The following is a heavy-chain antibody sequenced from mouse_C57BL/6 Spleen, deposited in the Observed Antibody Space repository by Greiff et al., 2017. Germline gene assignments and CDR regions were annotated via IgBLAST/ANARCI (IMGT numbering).Heavy chain of an antibody. J-gene: IGHJ4*01. V-gene: IGHV1-52*01. D-gene: IGHD3-2*02. CDR1: GYTFSSYW. CDR2: IDPSDSET. CDR3: ARRESGHYYAMDY. Sequence: QVQLKQSGAELVRPGSSVKLSCKASGYTFSSYWMHWVKQRPIQGLEWIGNIDPSDSETHYNQKFKDKATLTVDKSSSTAYMQLSSLTSEDSAVYYCARRESGHYYAMDYWGQGTSVTVSS.